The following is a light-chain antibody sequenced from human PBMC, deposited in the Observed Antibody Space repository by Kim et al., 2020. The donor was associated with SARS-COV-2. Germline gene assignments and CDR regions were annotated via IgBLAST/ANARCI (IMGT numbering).Light chain of an antibody. CDR3: SSYTSSSTLDV. CDR2: DVS. Sequence: QSITISCTGTRSDVGGYNYVSWYQQHPGKAPKLMIYDVSNRPSGVSNRFSGSKSGNTASLTISGLRAEDEADYYCSSYTSSSTLDVFGTGTKVTVL. V-gene: IGLV2-14*03. CDR1: RSDVGGYNY. J-gene: IGLJ1*01.